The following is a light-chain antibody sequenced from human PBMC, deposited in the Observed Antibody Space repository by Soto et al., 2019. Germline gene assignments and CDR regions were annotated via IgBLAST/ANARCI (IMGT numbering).Light chain of an antibody. V-gene: IGKV3-20*01. CDR2: GAS. Sequence: DIVLTQSPGTLSLSPGERATLSCRASQSVSSNYLAWYQQKPGQAPRLLIHGASTRATGVPDRFSGSGSGTDFTLTISSLQPDDFATYYCQQYNSYPWTFGQGTKVDIK. J-gene: IGKJ1*01. CDR3: QQYNSYPWT. CDR1: QSVSSNY.